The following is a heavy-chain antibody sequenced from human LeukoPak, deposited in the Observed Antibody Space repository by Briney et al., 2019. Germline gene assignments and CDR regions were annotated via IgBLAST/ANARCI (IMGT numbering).Heavy chain of an antibody. Sequence: SETLSLTCTVSGYSISSGYYWGWIRQPPGKGLEWIGSIYHSGSTYYNPSLKSRVTISEDTSKNQFSLKLSSVTAADTAIYYCARHPTIFGVVIIDPWGQGTLVTVSS. D-gene: IGHD3-3*01. V-gene: IGHV4-38-2*02. CDR2: IYHSGST. CDR1: GYSISSGYY. J-gene: IGHJ5*02. CDR3: ARHPTIFGVVIIDP.